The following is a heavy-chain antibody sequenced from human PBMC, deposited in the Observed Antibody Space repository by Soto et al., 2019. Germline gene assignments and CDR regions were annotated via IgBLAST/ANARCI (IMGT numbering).Heavy chain of an antibody. D-gene: IGHD6-13*01. J-gene: IGHJ5*02. CDR3: ATSRTWPSSWFFGWFDP. Sequence: GGSLRLSCAASGFTFSDYYMSWIRQAPGKGLEWVSYISSSGSTIYYADSVKGRFTISRDNAKNSLYLQMNSLRAEDTAVYYCATSRTWPSSWFFGWFDPWGQGTLVTVSS. CDR1: GFTFSDYY. CDR2: ISSSGSTI. V-gene: IGHV3-11*01.